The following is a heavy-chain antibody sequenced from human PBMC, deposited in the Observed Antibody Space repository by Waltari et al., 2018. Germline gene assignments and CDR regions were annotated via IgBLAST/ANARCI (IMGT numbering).Heavy chain of an antibody. CDR3: ATGIAAAGLVDY. J-gene: IGHJ4*02. V-gene: IGHV4-34*01. D-gene: IGHD6-13*01. CDR1: GGSFSGYY. CDR2: INHSGST. Sequence: QVQLQQWGAGLLKPSETLSLTCAVYGGSFSGYYWSWIRQPPGKGLEWIGEINHSGSTNYNPSLKSRVTISVDTSKNQFSLKLSSVTAADTAVYYCATGIAAAGLVDYWGQGTLVTVSS.